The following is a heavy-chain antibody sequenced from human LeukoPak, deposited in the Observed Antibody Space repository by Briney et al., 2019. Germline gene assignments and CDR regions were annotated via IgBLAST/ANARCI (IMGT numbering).Heavy chain of an antibody. J-gene: IGHJ4*02. CDR3: ARSLRLGDPGYIDY. CDR2: IYPGDSDT. Sequence: GESLKISCKGSGYSFSSYWIGWVRQMPGKGLEWMGIIYPGDSDTRYSPSFQGQVTISADKPISTAYLQWSRLKASDTGMYYCARSLRLGDPGYIDYWGQGTLVTVSS. D-gene: IGHD3-16*01. CDR1: GYSFSSYW. V-gene: IGHV5-51*04.